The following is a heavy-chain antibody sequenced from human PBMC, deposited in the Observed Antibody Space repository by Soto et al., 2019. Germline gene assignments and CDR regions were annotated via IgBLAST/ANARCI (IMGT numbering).Heavy chain of an antibody. Sequence: SETLSLTCTVSGGSISSYYWSWIRQPPGKGLEWIGYIYYSGSTNYNPSLKSRVTISVDTSKNQFSLKLSSVTAADTAVYYCARVNIAGGYHNTALDYWGQGTLVTVSS. CDR1: GGSISSYY. CDR2: IYYSGST. D-gene: IGHD3-22*01. CDR3: ARVNIAGGYHNTALDY. J-gene: IGHJ4*02. V-gene: IGHV4-59*01.